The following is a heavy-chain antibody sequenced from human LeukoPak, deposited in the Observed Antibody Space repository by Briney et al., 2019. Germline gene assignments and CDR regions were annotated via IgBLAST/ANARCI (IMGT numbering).Heavy chain of an antibody. CDR3: ARHRRSIVGATTWFDP. Sequence: ASVKVSCKVSGYTLTELSMHWVRQAPGKGLEWMGGFDPEDGETIYAQKFQGRVTMTEDTSTDTAYMELSSLRSDDTAVYYCARHRRSIVGATTWFDPWGQGTLVTVSS. V-gene: IGHV1-24*01. D-gene: IGHD1-26*01. CDR1: GYTLTELS. CDR2: FDPEDGET. J-gene: IGHJ5*02.